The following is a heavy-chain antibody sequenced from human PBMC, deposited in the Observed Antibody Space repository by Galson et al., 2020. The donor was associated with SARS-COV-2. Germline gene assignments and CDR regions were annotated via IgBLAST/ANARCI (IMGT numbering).Heavy chain of an antibody. CDR2: IYYSGTT. D-gene: IGHD4-17*01. V-gene: IGHV4-39*01. CDR3: ARRGGTVTTQNFDL. CDR1: GGSISTTSYF. J-gene: IGHJ2*01. Sequence: SETLSLTCTVSGGSISTTSYFWGWIRQPPGKGLEWIGTIYYSGTTYYNPSLRSRVTISVDTSTNQFALKLNSVTAAGTAVYYCARRGGTVTTQNFDLWGRGALVTVSS.